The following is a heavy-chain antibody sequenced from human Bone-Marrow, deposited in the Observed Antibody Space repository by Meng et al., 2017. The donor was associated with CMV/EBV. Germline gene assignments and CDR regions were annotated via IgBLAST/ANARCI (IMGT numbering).Heavy chain of an antibody. V-gene: IGHV3-7*01. CDR1: GFTFSRYW. J-gene: IGHJ4*02. CDR3: ARDTYGALDY. CDR2: IKQDESEK. D-gene: IGHD2-8*01. Sequence: GGSLRLSCAASGFTFSRYWMSWVRQAPGKGLEWVANIKQDESEKHYVDSVRGRFTISRDNAKNSLYLQMNSLRAADTAVYYCARDTYGALDYWGQGTLVTVSS.